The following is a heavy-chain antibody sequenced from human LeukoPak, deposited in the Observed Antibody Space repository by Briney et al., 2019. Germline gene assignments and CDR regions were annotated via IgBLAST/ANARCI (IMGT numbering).Heavy chain of an antibody. D-gene: IGHD3-22*01. CDR3: ARAGFFYDSSGHAFDI. V-gene: IGHV4-34*01. CDR2: INHSGST. Sequence: SETRSLTCSVYGGSFSGHYWSWIRQPPGKGLEWIGEINHSGSTNYNPSLKSRVAISVDTSKNQFSLELSSVTAADTAVYYCARAGFFYDSSGHAFDIWGQGTMVTVSS. CDR1: GGSFSGHY. J-gene: IGHJ3*02.